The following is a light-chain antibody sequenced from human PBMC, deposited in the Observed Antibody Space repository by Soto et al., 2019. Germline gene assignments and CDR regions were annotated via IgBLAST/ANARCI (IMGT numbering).Light chain of an antibody. CDR3: SSYAGSNNWN. CDR1: SSDVGGYNY. J-gene: IGLJ1*01. V-gene: IGLV2-8*01. CDR2: EVS. Sequence: QSVLTQPPSASGSPGQPVTISCTGTSSDVGGYNYVSWYQQHPGKAPKLMIYEVSKRPSGVPDRFSGSKSGNTASLTVSGLQAEDEADYYCSSYAGSNNWNFGTGTKLTVL.